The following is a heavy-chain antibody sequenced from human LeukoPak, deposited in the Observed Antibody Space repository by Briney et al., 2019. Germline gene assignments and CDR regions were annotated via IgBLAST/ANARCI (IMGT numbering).Heavy chain of an antibody. V-gene: IGHV3-23*01. Sequence: GGSLRLSCAASGFTFSSYAMSWVRQAPGKGVEWVSAISGSGGSTYYAGSVKGRFTISRDNSKNTLYLQMNSLRAEDTAVYYCAYPSDYYDSSGYYHYWGQGTLVTVSS. CDR2: ISGSGGST. J-gene: IGHJ4*02. CDR3: AYPSDYYDSSGYYHY. D-gene: IGHD3-22*01. CDR1: GFTFSSYA.